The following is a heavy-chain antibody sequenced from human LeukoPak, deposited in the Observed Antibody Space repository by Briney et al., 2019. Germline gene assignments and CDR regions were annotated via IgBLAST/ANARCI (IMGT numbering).Heavy chain of an antibody. Sequence: PGGSLRLSCAASGFTFSRYWMSWVRQAPGKGLEWVANIKEDGSEKYYVDSVKGRFTISRDNAKKSLYLQMSSLRAEDTAVYYCARDQVLAMIGVLQGAFDLWGQGTMVTVSS. V-gene: IGHV3-7*01. J-gene: IGHJ3*01. CDR2: IKEDGSEK. D-gene: IGHD3-22*01. CDR3: ARDQVLAMIGVLQGAFDL. CDR1: GFTFSRYW.